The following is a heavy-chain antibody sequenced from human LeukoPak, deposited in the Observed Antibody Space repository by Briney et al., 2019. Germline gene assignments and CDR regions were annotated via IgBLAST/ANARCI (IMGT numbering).Heavy chain of an antibody. J-gene: IGHJ5*02. CDR3: ARAQVRGVIPKYNWFDP. CDR2: INHSGST. D-gene: IGHD3-10*01. Sequence: SETLSLTCAVYGGSFSGYYWSWIRQPPGKGLEWIGEINHSGSTNYNPSLKSRVTISVDTSKNQFSLKLSSVTAADTAVYYCARAQVRGVIPKYNWFDPWGQGTLVTVSS. V-gene: IGHV4-34*01. CDR1: GGSFSGYY.